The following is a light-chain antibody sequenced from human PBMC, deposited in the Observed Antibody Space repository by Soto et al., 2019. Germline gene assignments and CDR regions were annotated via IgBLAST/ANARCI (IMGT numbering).Light chain of an antibody. J-gene: IGKJ4*02. V-gene: IGKV3-20*01. CDR3: QQFAGS. CDR2: GAS. Sequence: ELLLTQSPGTLSLSPGERAPLSCRASQSVSPSSLAWYQQRPGQSPRLLIYGASSRATGIPDRFSGRGSGTDFTLIISRLEPEDFAVYYCQQFAGSFGGGTKVDIK. CDR1: QSVSPSS.